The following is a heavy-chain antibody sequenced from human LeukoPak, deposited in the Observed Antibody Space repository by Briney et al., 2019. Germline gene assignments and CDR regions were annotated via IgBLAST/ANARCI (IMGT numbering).Heavy chain of an antibody. D-gene: IGHD2-2*01. CDR2: ISRDGSST. V-gene: IGHV3-74*01. Sequence: PGGSLRLSCAASGFTFSSYWMHWVRQPPGKGLVWVSRISRDGSSTNYADSVKGRFTISRDNAKNTLYLQMNSLRAEDTAVYYCASAPFSSSSWWGQGTLVTVSS. CDR3: ASAPFSSSSW. J-gene: IGHJ4*02. CDR1: GFTFSSYW.